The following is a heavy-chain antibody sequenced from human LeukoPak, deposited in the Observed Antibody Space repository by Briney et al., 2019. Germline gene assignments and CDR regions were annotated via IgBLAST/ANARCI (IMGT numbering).Heavy chain of an antibody. CDR3: ARGRITMVRPLYYFDF. Sequence: GGSLRLSCAASGFTFDDYGMSWVRQAPGKGLEWVSGINWNGGSTGYADSVKGRFTISRDNAKNSLYLQMNSLRAEDTALYYCARGRITMVRPLYYFDFWGQGTLVTVPS. D-gene: IGHD3-10*01. J-gene: IGHJ4*02. CDR2: INWNGGST. V-gene: IGHV3-20*04. CDR1: GFTFDDYG.